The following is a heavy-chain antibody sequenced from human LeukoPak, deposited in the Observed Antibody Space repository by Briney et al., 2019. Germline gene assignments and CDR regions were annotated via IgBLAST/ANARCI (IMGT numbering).Heavy chain of an antibody. CDR3: AKDQAMIVVRCDFQH. CDR1: GFTFSSYA. V-gene: IGHV3-23*01. D-gene: IGHD3-22*01. Sequence: PGGSLRLSCAASGFTFSSYAMSWVRQAPGKGLEWVSAISGSGGSTYYADSVKGRFTISRDNSKNTLYLQMNSLRAEDTAVYYCAKDQAMIVVRCDFQHWGQGTLVTVSS. CDR2: ISGSGGST. J-gene: IGHJ1*01.